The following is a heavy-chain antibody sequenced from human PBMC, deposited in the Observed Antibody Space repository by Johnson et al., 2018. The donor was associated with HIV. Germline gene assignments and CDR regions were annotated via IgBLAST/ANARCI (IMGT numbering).Heavy chain of an antibody. D-gene: IGHD1-1*01. CDR3: ATVWRNEGRHAFDI. J-gene: IGHJ3*02. CDR2: ISYDGSNK. CDR1: GFTFSSYA. V-gene: IGHV3-30*14. Sequence: QVQLVESGGGLVQPGGSLRLSCGASGFTFSSYAMHWVRQAPGKGLEWVAVISYDGSNKYYADSVKGRLTISRDNSKNTLYLQMNSRRAEDTAVYFCATVWRNEGRHAFDIWGQGTMVTVSS.